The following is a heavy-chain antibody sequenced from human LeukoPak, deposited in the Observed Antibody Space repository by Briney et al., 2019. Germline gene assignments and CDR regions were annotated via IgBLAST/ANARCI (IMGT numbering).Heavy chain of an antibody. CDR3: ARDSPPIAAAGNQDYYYYGMDV. Sequence: GGSLRLSCKTSGFTFTNYGINWVRQAPGKGLEWVAAIWYDGSKTSYTDSVKGRFTVSRDISKNTVYLQMNGLKAEDTAVYYCARDSPPIAAAGNQDYYYYGMDVWGQGTTVTVSS. CDR2: IWYDGSKT. J-gene: IGHJ6*02. V-gene: IGHV3-33*01. D-gene: IGHD6-13*01. CDR1: GFTFTNYG.